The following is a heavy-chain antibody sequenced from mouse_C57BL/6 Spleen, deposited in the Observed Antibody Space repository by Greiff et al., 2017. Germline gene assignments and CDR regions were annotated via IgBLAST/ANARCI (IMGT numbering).Heavy chain of an antibody. D-gene: IGHD2-4*01. CDR2: IYPRGGNT. V-gene: IGHV1-81*01. J-gene: IGHJ1*03. CDR1: GYTFTSYG. CDR3: SRRDDCDSYFDV. Sequence: QVQLQQPGAELARPGASVKLSCKASGYTFTSYGISWVKQRTGQGLEWIGEIYPRGGNTYYNEKFKGKATLTADKSSSTAYMELRSLTSEDSAVYFYSRRDDCDSYFDVWGKGTTVTVSS.